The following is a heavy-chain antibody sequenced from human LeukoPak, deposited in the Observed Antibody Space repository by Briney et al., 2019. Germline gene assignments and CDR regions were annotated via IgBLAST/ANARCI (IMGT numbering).Heavy chain of an antibody. CDR2: MNPNSGNT. J-gene: IGHJ5*02. D-gene: IGHD6-13*01. CDR3: ARVIVELVRWFDP. CDR1: GYTFTSYD. Sequence: ASVKLFCKASGYTFTSYDIKLVRHATGQGLEWMGWMNPNSGNTGYAQKFEGRVTITRNTSICTAYMELSRLRSQDTAVYYCARVIVELVRWFDPWGQGNLVTVSS. V-gene: IGHV1-8*03.